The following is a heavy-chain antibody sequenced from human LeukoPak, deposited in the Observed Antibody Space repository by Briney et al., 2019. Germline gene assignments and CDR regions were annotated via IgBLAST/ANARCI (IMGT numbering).Heavy chain of an antibody. D-gene: IGHD3-10*01. Sequence: AAVKVSCKVSGYTLTELSMHWVRQAPGKGLEWMGGFDPEDGETIYAQKFQGRVTMTEDTSTDTAYMELGSPRSEDTAVYYCATVPYYYGSGSSQFDYWGQGTPVTVSS. CDR1: GYTLTELS. V-gene: IGHV1-24*01. J-gene: IGHJ4*02. CDR3: ATVPYYYGSGSSQFDY. CDR2: FDPEDGET.